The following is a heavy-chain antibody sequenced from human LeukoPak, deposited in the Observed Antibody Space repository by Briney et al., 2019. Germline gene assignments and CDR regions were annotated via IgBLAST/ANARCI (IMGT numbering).Heavy chain of an antibody. Sequence: SETLSLTCTVSGGSISSYYWSWIRQPPGKGLEWIGYIYYSGSTNYNPSLKSRVTISVDTSKNQFSLKLSSVTAADTAVYYCARGGRSPGIDYWGQGPLVTGYS. J-gene: IGHJ4*02. CDR2: IYYSGST. D-gene: IGHD1-26*01. CDR3: ARGGRSPGIDY. CDR1: GGSISSYY. V-gene: IGHV4-59*01.